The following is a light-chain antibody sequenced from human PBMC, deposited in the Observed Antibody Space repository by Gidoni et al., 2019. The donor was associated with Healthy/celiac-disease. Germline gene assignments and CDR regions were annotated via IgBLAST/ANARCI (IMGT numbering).Light chain of an antibody. CDR3: QQYNNWPPL. CDR2: GAS. J-gene: IGKJ1*01. Sequence: EIVMTQSPATLSVSPGERATLSCRASQSVNSNLAWYQQKPGQAPRLLIYGASTRATGIPARFSGSGSGTEFTLTISSLQSEDFAVYYCQQYNNWPPLFGQGTKVEIK. CDR1: QSVNSN. V-gene: IGKV3-15*01.